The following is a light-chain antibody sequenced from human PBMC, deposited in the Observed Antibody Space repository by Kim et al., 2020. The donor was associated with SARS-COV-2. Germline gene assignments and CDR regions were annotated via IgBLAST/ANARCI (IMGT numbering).Light chain of an antibody. CDR2: ASS. Sequence: ASLGDRVTIACRESQGIYSYWAWYQQKPGKAAKLLIYASSTLHSGVPSRFSGSGSGTDFSLTISSLQSEDSATYYCQQANSFPFTLGPGTKVDIK. CDR1: QGIYSY. CDR3: QQANSFPFT. V-gene: IGKV1-12*01. J-gene: IGKJ3*01.